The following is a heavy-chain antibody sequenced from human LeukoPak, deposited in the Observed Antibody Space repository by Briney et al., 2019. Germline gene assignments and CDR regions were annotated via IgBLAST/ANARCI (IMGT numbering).Heavy chain of an antibody. CDR1: GASVSSGGYY. J-gene: IGHJ4*02. CDR3: ATWRGVFD. CDR2: IYCSGST. V-gene: IGHV4-31*03. Sequence: SQTLSLTCTVSGASVSSGGYYWSWIRQHPGKGLEWIGYIYCSGSTYYNPSLKIRITISVDTSKNQFSLRLSSVTAADTAVYYCATWRGVFDWGQGTLVTVSS. D-gene: IGHD6-13*01.